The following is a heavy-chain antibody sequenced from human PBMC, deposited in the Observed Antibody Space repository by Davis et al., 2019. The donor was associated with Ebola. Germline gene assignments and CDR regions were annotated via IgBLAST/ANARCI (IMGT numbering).Heavy chain of an antibody. D-gene: IGHD6-13*01. CDR3: ARGAAAAYDAFDI. Sequence: ASVKVSCKASGYTFTSYGISWVRQAPGQGLEWMGWINPNSGGTNYAQKFQGWVTMTRDTSISTAYMELSRLRSDDTAVYYCARGAAAAYDAFDIWGQGTTVTVSS. CDR1: GYTFTSYG. V-gene: IGHV1-2*04. J-gene: IGHJ3*02. CDR2: INPNSGGT.